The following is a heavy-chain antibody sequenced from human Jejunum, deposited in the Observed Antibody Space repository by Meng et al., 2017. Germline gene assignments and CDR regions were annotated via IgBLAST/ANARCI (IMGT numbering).Heavy chain of an antibody. CDR2: IYHSGRT. CDR3: ARGVGDIRVGFDY. CDR1: CDFISSTNW. V-gene: IGHV4-4*02. D-gene: IGHD5-12*01. J-gene: IGHJ4*02. Sequence: VHLLESGPGIGKPSGTLSLTCEVSCDFISSTNWWDWLRKPPGKGLEWIGEIYHSGRTNFNPSLESRVTISVDESKNQFSLTLNSVTAADTAVYYCARGVGDIRVGFDYWGQGTLVTVSS.